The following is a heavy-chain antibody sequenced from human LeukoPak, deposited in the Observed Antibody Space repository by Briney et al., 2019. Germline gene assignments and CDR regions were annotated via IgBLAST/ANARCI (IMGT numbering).Heavy chain of an antibody. CDR2: IYSGGAT. CDR1: GFTVSGNY. CDR3: ARDLYSSGWFDY. Sequence: PGGSLRLSCAASGFTVSGNYMSWVRRAPGKGLEWVSIIYSGGATYYADSVKVRFTISRDNSNNTLYLQMNSLRAEDTAVYYCARDLYSSGWFDYWGQGTLVTVSS. J-gene: IGHJ4*02. D-gene: IGHD6-19*01. V-gene: IGHV3-53*01.